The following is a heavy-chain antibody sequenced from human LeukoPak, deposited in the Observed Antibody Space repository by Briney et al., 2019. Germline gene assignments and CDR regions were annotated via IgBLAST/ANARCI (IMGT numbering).Heavy chain of an antibody. Sequence: GGSLRLSCASSGFTFSSYGMHWVRQAPGKGLEWVAVIWYDGSNKYYADSVKGRFTISRDNSKNTLYLQMNSLRAEDTAVYYCARDGSSGWYWVDYWGQGTLVTVSS. V-gene: IGHV3-33*01. CDR3: ARDGSSGWYWVDY. J-gene: IGHJ4*02. CDR1: GFTFSSYG. CDR2: IWYDGSNK. D-gene: IGHD6-19*01.